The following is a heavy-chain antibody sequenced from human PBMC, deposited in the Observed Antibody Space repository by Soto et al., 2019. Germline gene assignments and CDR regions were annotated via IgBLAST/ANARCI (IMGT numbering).Heavy chain of an antibody. CDR2: IYYSGNT. V-gene: IGHV4-30-4*01. CDR3: ARGIYSTSSFFDS. CDR1: CDSISTADYY. Sequence: PWETLSLTCTVSCDSISTADYYWNWIRQPPGKGLEWIGYIYYSGNTYYIPSLKSRVTISVDTSKNQISLKLNSVTAADTAVYYCARGIYSTSSFFDSWGQGTLVTVSS. D-gene: IGHD6-6*01. J-gene: IGHJ4*02.